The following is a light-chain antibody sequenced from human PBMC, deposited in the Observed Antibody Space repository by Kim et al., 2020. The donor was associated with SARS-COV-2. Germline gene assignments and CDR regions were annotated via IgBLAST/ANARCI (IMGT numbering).Light chain of an antibody. CDR1: SSNIGSKY. V-gene: IGLV1-47*01. CDR2: RNN. CDR3: AAWDDSLSALYV. J-gene: IGLJ1*01. Sequence: ELTQPPSASGTPGQRVTISCSGSSSNIGSKYVYWYQKLPGTAPKLLIYRNNERPSGVPDRFSGSKSGTSASLAISGLRSEDEADYYCAAWDDSLSALYVFGTGTKVTIL.